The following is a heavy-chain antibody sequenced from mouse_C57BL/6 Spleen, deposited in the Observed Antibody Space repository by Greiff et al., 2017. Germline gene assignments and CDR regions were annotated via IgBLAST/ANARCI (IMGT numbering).Heavy chain of an antibody. Sequence: EVQLLESGGGLVKPGASLKLSCAASGFTFSDYGMHWVRQAPEQGLEWVADISSGSSTIYYADTVKGRFTISRDNDKNTLFLQLTSRRAEDTAVYYCARDPLYYAMDYWGQGTSVTVSS. CDR3: ARDPLYYAMDY. J-gene: IGHJ4*01. CDR1: GFTFSDYG. CDR2: ISSGSSTI. V-gene: IGHV5-17*01.